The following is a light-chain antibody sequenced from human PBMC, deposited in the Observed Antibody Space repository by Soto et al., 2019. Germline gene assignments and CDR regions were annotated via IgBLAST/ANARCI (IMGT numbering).Light chain of an antibody. J-gene: IGLJ1*01. Sequence: QSALTQPASVSGSPGQSITISCTGTSSDIGGFNSVSWYQQHPGKVPRLMIFEVSNRPSGVSNRFSGSKSGNTASLTISGLQADDEADYYCYSYTSSTSYVFGTGTKLPVL. V-gene: IGLV2-14*01. CDR1: SSDIGGFNS. CDR3: YSYTSSTSYV. CDR2: EVS.